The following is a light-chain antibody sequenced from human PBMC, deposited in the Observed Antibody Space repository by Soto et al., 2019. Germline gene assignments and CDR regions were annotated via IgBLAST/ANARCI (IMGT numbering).Light chain of an antibody. CDR3: CSYAGSYTLT. Sequence: QSALTQPASVSGSPGQSITISCTGTDSDVGSYDLVSWYQQHPGRAPKLMIYGVTDRPSGISNRFSGSKSGNTASLTISGLQAEDEADYYCCSYAGSYTLTFGGGTKVTVL. V-gene: IGLV2-23*02. CDR1: DSDVGSYDL. CDR2: GVT. J-gene: IGLJ2*01.